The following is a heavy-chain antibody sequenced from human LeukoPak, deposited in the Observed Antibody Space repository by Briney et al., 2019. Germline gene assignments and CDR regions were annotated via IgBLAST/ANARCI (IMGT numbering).Heavy chain of an antibody. CDR2: MSPNSGNT. V-gene: IGHV1-8*03. D-gene: IGHD4-11*01. CDR1: GYTFTSYD. CDR3: AREIYPTTVTTGGTVFDP. Sequence: VSVKVSCKXSGYTFTSYDINWVRQATGQGLERMGWMSPNSGNTGYAQKFQGRVTITRNTSISTAYMELSSLRSEDTAVYYCAREIYPTTVTTGGTVFDPWGQGTLVTVSS. J-gene: IGHJ5*02.